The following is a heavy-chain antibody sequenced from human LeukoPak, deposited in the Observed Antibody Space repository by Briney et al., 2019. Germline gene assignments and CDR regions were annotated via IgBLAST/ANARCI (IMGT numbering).Heavy chain of an antibody. Sequence: SETLSLTCTVSGGSINNYYWSWIRQPPGKGLEWIGYIYYSGSTSYNPSLKSRVSISVDTSKNQFSLKLSSVTAADTAVYYCARIVPYNYGYVDYWGQGTLVTVSS. CDR3: ARIVPYNYGYVDY. CDR2: IYYSGST. D-gene: IGHD5-18*01. CDR1: GGSINNYY. J-gene: IGHJ4*02. V-gene: IGHV4-59*01.